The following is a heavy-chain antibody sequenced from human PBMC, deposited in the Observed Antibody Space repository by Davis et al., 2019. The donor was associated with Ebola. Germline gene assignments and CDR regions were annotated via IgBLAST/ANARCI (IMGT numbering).Heavy chain of an antibody. Sequence: GESLKISCAASGFGFSGLGMHWVRQAPGKGLEWVAAIWYDGSDKYYADSVKGRFTISRDNSKNTLYLQMNGLRVDDTAVYYCTRGIFYFDTSGYYDYFDYWGQGTLVTVSS. J-gene: IGHJ4*02. CDR1: GFGFSGLG. D-gene: IGHD3-22*01. CDR3: TRGIFYFDTSGYYDYFDY. V-gene: IGHV3-33*01. CDR2: IWYDGSDK.